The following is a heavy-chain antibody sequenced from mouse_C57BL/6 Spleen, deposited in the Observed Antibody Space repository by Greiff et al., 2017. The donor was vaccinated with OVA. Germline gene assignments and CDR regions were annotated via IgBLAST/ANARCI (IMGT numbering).Heavy chain of an antibody. V-gene: IGHV3-6*01. J-gene: IGHJ1*03. Sequence: EVQLQQSGPGLVKPSQSLSLTCSVTGYSITSGYYWNWIRQFPGNKLEWMGYISYDGSNNYNPSLKNRISITRDTSKNQFFLKLNSVTTEDTATYYCARDPFYGSSHEYFDVWGTGTTVTVSS. CDR1: GYSITSGYY. D-gene: IGHD1-1*01. CDR2: ISYDGSN. CDR3: ARDPFYGSSHEYFDV.